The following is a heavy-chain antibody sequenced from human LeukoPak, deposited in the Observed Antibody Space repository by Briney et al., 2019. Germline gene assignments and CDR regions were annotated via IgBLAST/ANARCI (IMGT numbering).Heavy chain of an antibody. V-gene: IGHV1-18*01. CDR2: ISVYNGNT. D-gene: IGHD3-22*01. Sequence: ASVKVSCKASGYTFTSYGISWVRQAPGQGLEWMGWISVYNGNTNYAQKLQGKVTMTTDTSTTTAYMELRSLRSDDTAVYYCARGDCFDSSGYSGASLFDYWGQGTLVTVSS. J-gene: IGHJ4*02. CDR1: GYTFTSYG. CDR3: ARGDCFDSSGYSGASLFDY.